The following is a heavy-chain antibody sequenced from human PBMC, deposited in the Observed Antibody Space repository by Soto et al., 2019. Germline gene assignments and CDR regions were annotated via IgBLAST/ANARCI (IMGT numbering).Heavy chain of an antibody. D-gene: IGHD2-8*01. J-gene: IGHJ3*02. Sequence: ESLRLSGAASGFPFSSYSMSWVRQAPGKGLEWVSSISSSSSYIYYADSVKGRFTISRDNAKNSLYLQMNSLRAEDTAVYYCARDYCNHGACYGAGAFDICGQGTMVTVSS. V-gene: IGHV3-21*01. CDR1: GFPFSSYS. CDR3: ARDYCNHGACYGAGAFDI. CDR2: ISSSSSYI.